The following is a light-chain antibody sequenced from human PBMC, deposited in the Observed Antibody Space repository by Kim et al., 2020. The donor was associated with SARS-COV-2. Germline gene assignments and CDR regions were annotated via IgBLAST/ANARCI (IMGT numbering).Light chain of an antibody. V-gene: IGLV3-19*01. CDR1: SLRKYY. CDR2: DEN. J-gene: IGLJ3*02. Sequence: ALGQTVRITCQGGSLRKYYASWYQQKPGRAPVLVICDENNRPSGIPDRFSGSRSGNTASLTITGAQAEDEPDYYCNSRDSTGYHVVFGGGTQLTVL. CDR3: NSRDSTGYHVV.